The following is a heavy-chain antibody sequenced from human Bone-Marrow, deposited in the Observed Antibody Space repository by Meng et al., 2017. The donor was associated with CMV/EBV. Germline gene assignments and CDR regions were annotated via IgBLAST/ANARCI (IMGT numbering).Heavy chain of an antibody. CDR1: GFTFSSYA. V-gene: IGHV3-30-3*01. CDR3: TTDSTTHPYYYGMDV. J-gene: IGHJ6*02. D-gene: IGHD1-7*01. Sequence: GGSLRLSCAASGFTFSSYAMHWVRQAPGKGLEWVAVISYDGSNKYYADSVKGRFTISRDNSKNTLYLQMNSLRAEDTAVYYCTTDSTTHPYYYGMDVWGQGTTVTVSS. CDR2: ISYDGSNK.